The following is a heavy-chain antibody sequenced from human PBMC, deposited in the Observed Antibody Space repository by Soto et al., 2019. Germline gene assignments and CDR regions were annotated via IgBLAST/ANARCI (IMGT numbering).Heavy chain of an antibody. Sequence: PSETLSLTCTVSGGSISSSSYYWGWIRQPPGKGLEWIGSIYYSGSTYYNPSLKSRVTISVDTSKNQFSLKLSSVTAADTAVYYCARSSYDSSGAFDYWGQGTLVTVS. J-gene: IGHJ4*02. V-gene: IGHV4-39*01. CDR3: ARSSYDSSGAFDY. D-gene: IGHD3-22*01. CDR1: GGSISSSSYY. CDR2: IYYSGST.